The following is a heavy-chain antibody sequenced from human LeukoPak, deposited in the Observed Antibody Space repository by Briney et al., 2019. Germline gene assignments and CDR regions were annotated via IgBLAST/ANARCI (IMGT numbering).Heavy chain of an antibody. CDR2: INPSGGST. CDR3: AKELGCSGGSCYWGDEKRHPSPDLGN. J-gene: IGHJ4*02. V-gene: IGHV1-46*01. CDR1: GYTFTSYY. Sequence: GASVKVSCKASGYTFTSYYMHWVRQAPGQGLEWMGIINPSGGSTSYAQKFQGRVTMTRDTSTSTVYMELSSLRAEDTAVYYCAKELGCSGGSCYWGDEKRHPSPDLGNWGQGTLVTVSS. D-gene: IGHD2-15*01.